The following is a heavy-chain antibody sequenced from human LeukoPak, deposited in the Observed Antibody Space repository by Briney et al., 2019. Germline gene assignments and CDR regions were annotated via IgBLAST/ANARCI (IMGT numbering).Heavy chain of an antibody. Sequence: PGGSLRLSCAASGFTFSSYAMHWVRQAPGKGLEYVSAISSNGGSTYYANSVKGRFTISRDNSKNTLYLQMGSLRAEDMAVYYCARVISSGYYPLDAFDIWGQGTMVTVSS. J-gene: IGHJ3*02. CDR3: ARVISSGYYPLDAFDI. CDR2: ISSNGGST. CDR1: GFTFSSYA. D-gene: IGHD3-22*01. V-gene: IGHV3-64*01.